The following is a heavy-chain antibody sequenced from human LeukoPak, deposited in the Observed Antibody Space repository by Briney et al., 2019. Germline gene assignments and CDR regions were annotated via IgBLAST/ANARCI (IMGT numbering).Heavy chain of an antibody. D-gene: IGHD2-2*01. CDR3: AREQSSTSWDDAFDI. V-gene: IGHV4-30-2*01. J-gene: IGHJ3*02. Sequence: PSETLSLTCTVSGGSISSGGYYWSWIRQPPGKGLEWIGYIYHSGSTYYNPSHKSRVTISVDRSKNQFSLKLSSVTAADTAVYYCAREQSSTSWDDAFDIWGQGTMVTVSS. CDR1: GGSISSGGYY. CDR2: IYHSGST.